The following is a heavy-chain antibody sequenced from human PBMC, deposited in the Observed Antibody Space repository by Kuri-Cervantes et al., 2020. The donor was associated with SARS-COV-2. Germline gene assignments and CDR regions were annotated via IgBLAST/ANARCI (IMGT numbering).Heavy chain of an antibody. CDR1: GFTFSSYS. D-gene: IGHD5-24*01. Sequence: LSLTCAASGFTFSSYSMNWVRQAPGKGLEWVSSISSSSSYTNYADSVKGRFTISRDNAKNSLYLQMNSLRAEDTAVYYCARGSLWRGGYNSHYYYGMDVWGQGTTVTVSS. V-gene: IGHV3-21*01. CDR2: ISSSSSYT. J-gene: IGHJ6*02. CDR3: ARGSLWRGGYNSHYYYGMDV.